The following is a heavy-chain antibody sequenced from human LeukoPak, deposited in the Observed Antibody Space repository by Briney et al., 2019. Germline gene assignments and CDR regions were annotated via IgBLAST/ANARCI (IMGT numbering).Heavy chain of an antibody. J-gene: IGHJ4*02. Sequence: SETLSLTCTVSGGSISSSSYYWGWIRQPPGKGLEWIGSIYYSGSTYYNPSLKSRVTISVDTSKNQFSLKLNSVTAADTAVYFCARGEMATIFLWGQGTLVTVSS. CDR3: ARGEMATIFL. CDR1: GGSISSSSYY. D-gene: IGHD5-24*01. V-gene: IGHV4-39*07. CDR2: IYYSGST.